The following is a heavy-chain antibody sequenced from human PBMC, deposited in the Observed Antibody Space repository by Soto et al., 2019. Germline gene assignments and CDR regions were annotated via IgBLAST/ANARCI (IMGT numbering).Heavy chain of an antibody. CDR3: ARDLRGHGDYFDY. CDR2: IVVGSGNT. J-gene: IGHJ4*02. V-gene: IGHV1-58*02. CDR1: GFTFTSSA. Sequence: SVKVSCKASGFTFTSSAMQWVRQARGQRLEWIGWIVVGSGNTNYAQKFQERVTITRDMSTSTAYMELSRLRSDDTAIYYCARDLRGHGDYFDYWGQGTLVTVSS. D-gene: IGHD4-17*01.